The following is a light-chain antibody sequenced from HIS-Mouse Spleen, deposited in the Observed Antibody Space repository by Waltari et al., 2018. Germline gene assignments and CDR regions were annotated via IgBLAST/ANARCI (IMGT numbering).Light chain of an antibody. CDR1: ALPKKY. CDR3: YSTDSSGNWV. Sequence: SYELTQPPSVSVSPGQTARITCSGDALPKKYAYWYQQKSGQAPVLVIYEDSKRPSGIPEGFSGSSSGKMATLTISGAQVEDEADYYCYSTDSSGNWVFGGGTKLTVL. CDR2: EDS. J-gene: IGLJ3*02. V-gene: IGLV3-10*01.